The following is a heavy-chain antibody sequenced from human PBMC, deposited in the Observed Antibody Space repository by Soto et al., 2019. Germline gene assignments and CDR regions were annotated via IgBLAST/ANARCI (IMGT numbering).Heavy chain of an antibody. CDR2: IAYSGST. J-gene: IGHJ6*02. V-gene: IGHV4-59*01. Sequence: PETLSPTCTVSGGSISSYYWSWIRQPPGKGLEWIGYIAYSGSTNYNPSLKSRVTISVDTSKNLFSLKLSSVTAADTAVYYCARSRAPAAYGMDVWGQGTPVTVSS. CDR1: GGSISSYY. CDR3: ARSRAPAAYGMDV. D-gene: IGHD2-2*01.